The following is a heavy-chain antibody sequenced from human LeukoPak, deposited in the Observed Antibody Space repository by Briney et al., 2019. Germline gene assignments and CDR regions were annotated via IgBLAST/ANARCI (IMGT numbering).Heavy chain of an antibody. CDR3: ARRSFCAGDCLCLDY. D-gene: IGHD2-21*02. Sequence: SETLSLTCILSGDSLTSNNYFWGWMRQSPGKGLEWLGSIYYSGVTYYGPSFKSRLTISLDTSNNQFSLRLGSVTAADTAVYYCARRSFCAGDCLCLDYWGQGLLVTLSS. CDR1: GDSLTSNNYF. V-gene: IGHV4-39*01. J-gene: IGHJ4*02. CDR2: IYYSGVT.